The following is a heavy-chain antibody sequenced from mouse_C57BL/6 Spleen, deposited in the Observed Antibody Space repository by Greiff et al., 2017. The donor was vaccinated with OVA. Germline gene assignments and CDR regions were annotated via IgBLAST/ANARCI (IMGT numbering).Heavy chain of an antibody. Sequence: VQLQQSGPELVKPGASVKISCKASGYAFSSSWMNWVKQRPGKGLEWIGRIYPGDGDTNYNGKFKGKATLTADKSSSTAYMQLSSLTSEDSAVYFCAREGGDGFAYWGQGTLVTVSA. CDR1: GYAFSSSW. J-gene: IGHJ3*01. V-gene: IGHV1-82*01. D-gene: IGHD3-3*01. CDR3: AREGGDGFAY. CDR2: IYPGDGDT.